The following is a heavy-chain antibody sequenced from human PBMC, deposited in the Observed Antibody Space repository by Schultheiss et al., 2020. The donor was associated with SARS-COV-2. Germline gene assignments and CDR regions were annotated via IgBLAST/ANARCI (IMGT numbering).Heavy chain of an antibody. CDR1: GFTFSSYA. CDR2: ISSNGGST. Sequence: GGSLRLSCSASGFTFSSYAMHWVRQAPGKGLEYVSAISSNGGSTYYADSVKGRFTISRDNSKNTLYLQMNSLRAEDTAVYYCARDYGGNPGDYWGQGTLVTVSS. V-gene: IGHV3-64*04. D-gene: IGHD4-23*01. J-gene: IGHJ4*02. CDR3: ARDYGGNPGDY.